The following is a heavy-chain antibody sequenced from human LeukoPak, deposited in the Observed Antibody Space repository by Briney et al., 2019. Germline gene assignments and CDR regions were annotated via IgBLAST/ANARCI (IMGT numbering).Heavy chain of an antibody. J-gene: IGHJ4*02. Sequence: PGKSLTLSCTASGFAFSTYVMHWVRQAPGKGLEWVAVISYDGTNKYYAGSVQGRFTISRDNSKNTVYLQMTSLRTEDTALYCCQSRSIVATPDDYWGQGTLVTVSS. CDR2: ISYDGTNK. D-gene: IGHD5-12*01. CDR1: GFAFSTYV. CDR3: QSRSIVATPDDY. V-gene: IGHV3-30*04.